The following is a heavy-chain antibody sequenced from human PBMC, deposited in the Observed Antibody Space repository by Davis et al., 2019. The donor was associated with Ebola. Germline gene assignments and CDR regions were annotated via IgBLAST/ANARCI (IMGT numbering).Heavy chain of an antibody. D-gene: IGHD3-16*01. J-gene: IGHJ5*02. V-gene: IGHV1-69*13. CDR1: GGTFSSYA. CDR2: IIPIFGTA. CDR3: AREWFGWFDP. Sequence: AASVKVSCKASGGTFSSYAISWVRQAPGQGLEWMGGIIPIFGTANYAQKFQGRVTITADESTSTAYMELSSLRSEDTAVYYCAREWFGWFDPWGQGTLVTVSS.